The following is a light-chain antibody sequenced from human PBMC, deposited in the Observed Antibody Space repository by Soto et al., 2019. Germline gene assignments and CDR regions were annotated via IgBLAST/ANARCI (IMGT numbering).Light chain of an antibody. V-gene: IGLV2-14*01. J-gene: IGLJ2*01. CDR1: SSDVGGYDY. CDR2: EVS. CDR3: SSYAGRNSVV. Sequence: QSALTQPASVSGSPGQSITISCTGASSDVGGYDYVSWYQQHPGKAPKLMIYEVSNRPSGVSNRFSGSKSGNTASLTVSGLQAEDEADFYCSSYAGRNSVVFGGGTKLTVL.